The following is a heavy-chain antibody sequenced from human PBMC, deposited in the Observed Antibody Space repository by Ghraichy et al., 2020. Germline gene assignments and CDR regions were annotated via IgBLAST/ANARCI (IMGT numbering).Heavy chain of an antibody. Sequence: SETLSLTCTVSGYSISSGYYWGWIRQPPGKGLEWIGNIYHGGSTFYNPSLKSRVTISVDTSKNQFSLKLSSVTAADTAVYYCARDPRFDFWSGYYTGHYFDYWGQGTLVTVSS. D-gene: IGHD3-3*01. V-gene: IGHV4-38-2*02. CDR2: IYHGGST. CDR1: GYSISSGYY. CDR3: ARDPRFDFWSGYYTGHYFDY. J-gene: IGHJ4*02.